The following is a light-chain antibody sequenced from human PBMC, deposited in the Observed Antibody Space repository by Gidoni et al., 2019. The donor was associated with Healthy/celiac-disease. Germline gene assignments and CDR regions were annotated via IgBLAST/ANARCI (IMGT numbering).Light chain of an antibody. V-gene: IGKV4-1*01. CDR2: WAS. CDR3: QQDYSTLFT. Sequence: IVLTQSPASLAVSQAERATINCKSSQRVLYSSNNKNYLAWYQQKPGQPPKLLIYWASTRESGVPDRFSGSGSGTDFTLTISSLQAEDVAVYYWQQDYSTLFTFGPGTKVDIK. J-gene: IGKJ3*01. CDR1: QRVLYSSNNKNY.